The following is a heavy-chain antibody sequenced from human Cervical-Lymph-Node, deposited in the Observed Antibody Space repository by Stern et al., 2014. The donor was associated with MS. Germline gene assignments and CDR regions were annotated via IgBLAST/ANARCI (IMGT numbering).Heavy chain of an antibody. J-gene: IGHJ6*02. V-gene: IGHV1-2*02. CDR3: AENMDV. Sequence: QVQLVESGAELKKPGASVQVSCKPSGFTFTNYYIHWLRQAPGQRPEWMGRISPNNGDTNYAAKFQGRVTMTRDTSVDLVSLEVTRLRFDDTAVYYCAENMDVWGQGTTVTVSS. CDR1: GFTFTNYY. CDR2: ISPNNGDT.